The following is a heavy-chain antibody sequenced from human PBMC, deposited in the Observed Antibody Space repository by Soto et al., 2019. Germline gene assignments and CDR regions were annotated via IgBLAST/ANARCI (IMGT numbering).Heavy chain of an antibody. CDR2: IYYSGST. Sequence: PEETLSLTSTVSGGTISSYYWRWIRQPPGKGLEWIGYIYYSGSTNYNPSLKSRVTISVDTSKNQFSLKLSSVTAADTAVYYCARGSDYTSSFDYWGQGTLVTVSS. CDR1: GGTISSYY. CDR3: ARGSDYTSSFDY. V-gene: IGHV4-59*12. D-gene: IGHD3-22*01. J-gene: IGHJ4*02.